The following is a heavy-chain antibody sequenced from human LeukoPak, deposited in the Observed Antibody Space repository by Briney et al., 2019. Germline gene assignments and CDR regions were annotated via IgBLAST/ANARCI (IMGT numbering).Heavy chain of an antibody. CDR3: ARGTIGGNPASAY. V-gene: IGHV3-21*06. D-gene: IGHD4-23*01. CDR2: IGTDGYS. Sequence: GASLRLSCAASGFTFSTYEMNWVRQAPGKGLEWVSSIGTDGYSYSAVSVKGRFTISRDNAKSTLYLQMDSLTVEDTALYYCARGTIGGNPASAYWGQGTLVTVSS. CDR1: GFTFSTYE. J-gene: IGHJ4*02.